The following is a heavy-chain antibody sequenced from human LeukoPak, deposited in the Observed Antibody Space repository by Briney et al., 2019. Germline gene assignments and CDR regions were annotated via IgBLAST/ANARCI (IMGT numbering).Heavy chain of an antibody. J-gene: IGHJ4*02. CDR3: ARDGSSDY. CDR2: ISSTSSYI. CDR1: GFTFTGHT. Sequence: GGSLRLSCAASGFTFTGHTMTWLRQAPGKGLEWVSSISSTSSYIYYADSVRGRFTISRDNAKNSLYLQVNSLRAEDTAMYYCARDGSSDYWGQGTLVTVSS. V-gene: IGHV3-21*01.